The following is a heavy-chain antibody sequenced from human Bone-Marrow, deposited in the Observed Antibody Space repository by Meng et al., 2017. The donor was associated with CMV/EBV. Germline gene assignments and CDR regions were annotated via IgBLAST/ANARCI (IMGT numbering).Heavy chain of an antibody. D-gene: IGHD3-16*01. J-gene: IGHJ5*02. CDR1: GGTFSSYA. Sequence: SVKVSCKASGGTFSSYAISWVRQAPGQGLEWMGGIIPIFGTANYAQKFQGRVTITTDESTSTAYMELSSLRSEDTAVYYCTRGDYPPGWLDPWGQGTLVTVSS. CDR3: TRGDYPPGWLDP. V-gene: IGHV1-69*05. CDR2: IIPIFGTA.